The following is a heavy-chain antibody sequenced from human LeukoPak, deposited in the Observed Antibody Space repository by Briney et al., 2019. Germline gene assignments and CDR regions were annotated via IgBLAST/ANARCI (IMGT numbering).Heavy chain of an antibody. CDR2: IYYSGST. V-gene: IGHV4-59*08. J-gene: IGHJ4*02. Sequence: SETLSLTCTVSGGSISSYYWSWTRQPPGKGLEWIGYIYYSGSTNYNPSLKSRVTISVDTSKNQFSLKLSSVTAADTAVYYCARRGIAAAAEIFDYWGQGTLVTVSS. CDR3: ARRGIAAAAEIFDY. CDR1: GGSISSYY. D-gene: IGHD6-13*01.